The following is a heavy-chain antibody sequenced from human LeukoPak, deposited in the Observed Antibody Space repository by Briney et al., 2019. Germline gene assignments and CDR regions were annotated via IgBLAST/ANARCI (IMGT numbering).Heavy chain of an antibody. CDR2: IYYSGGT. Sequence: SETLSLTCTVSGGSISSSSYWWGWIRRPPGKGLEWIGSIYYSGGTYYNPSLKSRLTLSVDTSKNQFSLKLSSVTAADTAVYYCASRSQSSGWYYDYWGQGTLVTVSS. V-gene: IGHV4-39*01. CDR1: GGSISSSSYW. J-gene: IGHJ4*02. CDR3: ASRSQSSGWYYDY. D-gene: IGHD6-19*01.